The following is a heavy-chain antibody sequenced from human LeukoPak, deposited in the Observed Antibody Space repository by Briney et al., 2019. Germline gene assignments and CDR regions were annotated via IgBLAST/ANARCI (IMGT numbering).Heavy chain of an antibody. V-gene: IGHV3-30*18. D-gene: IGHD2-2*01. CDR1: GFTFSSYG. J-gene: IGHJ6*04. Sequence: GRSLRVSCAASGFTFSSYGMHWVRQAPGKGLEWVAIISYDGSNKYYADSVKGRFTISRDNSKNTLYLQMNSLRAEDTAVYYCAKAPLTAAKSPLYYYYGMDVWGKGTTVTVSS. CDR2: ISYDGSNK. CDR3: AKAPLTAAKSPLYYYYGMDV.